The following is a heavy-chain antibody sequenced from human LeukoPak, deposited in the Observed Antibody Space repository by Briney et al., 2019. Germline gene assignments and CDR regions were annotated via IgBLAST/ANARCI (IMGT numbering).Heavy chain of an antibody. CDR3: ARDQGIAARPGDAFDI. V-gene: IGHV4-59*06. Sequence: SATLSLTCTVFGDSINSHYWSWVRQAPGKGLEWIGYIYYSGSTYYNPSLKSRVTISVDTSKNQFSLKLSSVTAADTAVYYCARDQGIAARPGDAFDIWGQGTMVTVSS. D-gene: IGHD6-6*01. CDR1: GDSINSHY. CDR2: IYYSGST. J-gene: IGHJ3*02.